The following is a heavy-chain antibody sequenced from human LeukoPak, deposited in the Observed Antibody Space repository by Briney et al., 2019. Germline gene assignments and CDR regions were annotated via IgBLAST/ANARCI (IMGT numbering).Heavy chain of an antibody. CDR1: GFTFRTYA. V-gene: IGHV3-23*01. CDR3: AKLAYYYYSSGYYVFDY. Sequence: PGGSLRLSCAASGFTFRTYALNWVRQAPGTGLEWVSAISDSGGGIYYADSVKGRFTMSRDNSKNSLFLQMNSLRAEDTAVYYCAKLAYYYYSSGYYVFDYWGQGTLVTVSS. J-gene: IGHJ4*02. D-gene: IGHD3-22*01. CDR2: ISDSGGGI.